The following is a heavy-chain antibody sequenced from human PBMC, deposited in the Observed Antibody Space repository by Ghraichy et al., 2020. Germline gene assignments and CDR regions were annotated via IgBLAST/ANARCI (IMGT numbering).Heavy chain of an antibody. Sequence: VKVSCKASGYTFTGYYMHWVRQAPGQGLEWMGWINPNSGGTNYAQKFQGWVTMTRDTSISTAYMELSRLRSDDTAVYYCARGYYYDSSGYPHGMDVWGQGTTVTVSS. CDR3: ARGYYYDSSGYPHGMDV. CDR2: INPNSGGT. J-gene: IGHJ6*02. V-gene: IGHV1-2*04. D-gene: IGHD3-22*01. CDR1: GYTFTGYY.